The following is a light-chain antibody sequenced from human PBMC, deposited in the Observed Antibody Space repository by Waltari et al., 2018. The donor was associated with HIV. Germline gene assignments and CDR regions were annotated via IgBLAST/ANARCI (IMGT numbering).Light chain of an antibody. CDR2: EVN. V-gene: IGLV2-18*02. CDR3: SSYTSSTVV. J-gene: IGLJ2*01. CDR1: SSDVGSYHR. Sequence: QSALTQPPSVSGSPGQSVTISCTGTSSDVGSYHRVSWYQQPPGTAPKLIIYEVNNRPSGVPDRFSGSKSGNTASLTISGLQAEDEADYYCSSYTSSTVVFGGGTKLTVL.